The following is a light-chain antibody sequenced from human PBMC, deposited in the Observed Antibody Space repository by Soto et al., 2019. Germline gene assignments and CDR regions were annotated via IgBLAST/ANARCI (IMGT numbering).Light chain of an antibody. V-gene: IGKV3-20*01. CDR2: GAS. Sequence: IELTQSPFTLYLTPLDPGTVSCRASHSVSRTYLAWYQQKPGQAPRLLIYGASDRATGTPDRFSGSGSGTDFTLTISRLETEDSAVHYCQQFDDSATFGHRRLLEIK. CDR1: HSVSRTY. CDR3: QQFDDSAT. J-gene: IGKJ5*01.